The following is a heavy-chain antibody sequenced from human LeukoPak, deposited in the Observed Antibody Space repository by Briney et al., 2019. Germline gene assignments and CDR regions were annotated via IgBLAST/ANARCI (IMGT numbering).Heavy chain of an antibody. D-gene: IGHD6-19*01. V-gene: IGHV4-4*07. CDR2: IYTSGST. J-gene: IGHJ3*02. CDR3: ARDRLSGGWYLEDAFDI. CDR1: GGSISSYY. Sequence: PSETLSLTCTVSGGSISSYYWSWIRQPAGKGLEWIGRIYTSGSTNYNPSLKSRVTMSVDTSKNQFSLKLSSVTAADTAVYYCARDRLSGGWYLEDAFDIWGQGTMVTVSS.